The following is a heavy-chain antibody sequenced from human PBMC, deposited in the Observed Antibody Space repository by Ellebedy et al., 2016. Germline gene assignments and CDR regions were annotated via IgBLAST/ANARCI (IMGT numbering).Heavy chain of an antibody. D-gene: IGHD2-2*01. CDR3: ARKGGIVLVPAASWYFDL. CDR2: ISGGGSTV. Sequence: GESLKISCAASGFAFSDYYMHWIRQAPGKGPEWVSYISGGGSTVQYADSVKGRFIISRDNAKASLYLQMTSLTADDTAVYYCARKGGIVLVPAASWYFDLWGRGTRVTVSS. J-gene: IGHJ2*01. V-gene: IGHV3-11*01. CDR1: GFAFSDYY.